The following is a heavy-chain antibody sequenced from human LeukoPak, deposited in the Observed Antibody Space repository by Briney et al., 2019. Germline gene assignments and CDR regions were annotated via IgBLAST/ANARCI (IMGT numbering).Heavy chain of an antibody. J-gene: IGHJ6*03. D-gene: IGHD3-22*01. CDR2: IYYSGST. Sequence: SATLSLTCTVSGGSISSSSYYWGWIRQPPGKGLEWIGSIYYSGSTYYNPSLKSRVTISVDTSKNQFSLKLSSVTAADTAVYYCARHLYYYDSSGYYTHYYYYMDVWGKGTTVTVSS. CDR3: ARHLYYYDSSGYYTHYYYYMDV. CDR1: GGSISSSSYY. V-gene: IGHV4-39*01.